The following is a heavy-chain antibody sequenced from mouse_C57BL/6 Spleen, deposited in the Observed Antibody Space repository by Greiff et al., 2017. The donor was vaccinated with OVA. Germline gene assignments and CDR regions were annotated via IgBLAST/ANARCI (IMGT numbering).Heavy chain of an antibody. Sequence: EVHLVESGGGLVKPGGSLKLSCAASGFTFSSYAMSWVRQTPEKRLEWVATISDGGSYTYYPDNVKGRFTISRDNAKNNLYLQMSHLKSEDTAMYYCARDGIITTVVVYWYFDVWGTGTTVTVSS. CDR1: GFTFSSYA. J-gene: IGHJ1*03. V-gene: IGHV5-4*01. D-gene: IGHD1-1*01. CDR2: ISDGGSYT. CDR3: ARDGIITTVVVYWYFDV.